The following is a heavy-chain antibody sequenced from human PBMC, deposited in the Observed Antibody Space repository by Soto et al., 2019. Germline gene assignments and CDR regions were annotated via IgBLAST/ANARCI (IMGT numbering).Heavy chain of an antibody. Sequence: GASVEVSCKASGYTFTIYGISWVRQAPGQGLEWMGWISAYNGNTNYAQKFQGRVTITRDTSASTAYMELSSLRSEDTAVYYCARGTVAGSHYWGQGTLVTVSS. D-gene: IGHD6-19*01. J-gene: IGHJ4*02. CDR1: GYTFTIYG. CDR3: ARGTVAGSHY. V-gene: IGHV1-18*01. CDR2: ISAYNGNT.